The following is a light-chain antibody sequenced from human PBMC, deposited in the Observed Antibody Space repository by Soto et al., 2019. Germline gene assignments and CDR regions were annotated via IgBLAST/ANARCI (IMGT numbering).Light chain of an antibody. CDR3: CSYTTSSARI. CDR1: SSDIGHYNY. V-gene: IGLV2-14*01. Sequence: QSALTQPASVSGSPGQSSTISCTGTSSDIGHYNYVSWYQQYPGKAPKLIIYDVNTRPSGISSRFSGSKSGNTASLTISGLHAEDEANYYCCSYTTSSARIFGGGTKLTVL. CDR2: DVN. J-gene: IGLJ2*01.